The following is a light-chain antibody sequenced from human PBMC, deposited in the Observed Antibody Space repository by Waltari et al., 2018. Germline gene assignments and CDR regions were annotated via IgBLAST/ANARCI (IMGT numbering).Light chain of an antibody. CDR2: GTS. J-gene: IGKJ5*01. CDR1: QTVSSS. CDR3: QQYTYLIT. Sequence: EIVWTQSPGTLSLSPGERATVSCRASQTVSSSLAWYKEKPDQARRLLIYGTSSRATGITDRFSGSGSGTDFTLTISRPEDEDFSVYYWQQYTYLITFGQGTRLEIK. V-gene: IGKV3-20*01.